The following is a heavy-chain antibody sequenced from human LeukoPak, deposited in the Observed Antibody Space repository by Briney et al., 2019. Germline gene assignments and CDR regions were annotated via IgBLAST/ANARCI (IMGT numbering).Heavy chain of an antibody. Sequence: PSETLSLTCTVSGGSISSGGYYWSWIRQHPGKGLEWIGYIYYSGSTYYNPSLKSRVTISVDTSKNQFSLRLSSVTAADTAVYYCARDRGSRWETYYYDSSGYSPDAFDIWGQGTMVTVSS. CDR2: IYYSGST. V-gene: IGHV4-31*03. CDR3: ARDRGSRWETYYYDSSGYSPDAFDI. CDR1: GGSISSGGYY. D-gene: IGHD3-22*01. J-gene: IGHJ3*02.